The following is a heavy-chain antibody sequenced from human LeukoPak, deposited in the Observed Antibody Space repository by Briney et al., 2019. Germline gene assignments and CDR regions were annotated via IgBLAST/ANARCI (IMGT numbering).Heavy chain of an antibody. Sequence: GASVKVSCKASGYTFTGYYMHWARQAPGQGLEWMGWINPNSGGTNYAQKFQGRVTMTRDTSISTAYMELSRLRSDDTAVYYCARGPADSSGYEYYWGQGTLVTVSS. V-gene: IGHV1-2*02. CDR3: ARGPADSSGYEYY. J-gene: IGHJ4*02. CDR1: GYTFTGYY. D-gene: IGHD3-22*01. CDR2: INPNSGGT.